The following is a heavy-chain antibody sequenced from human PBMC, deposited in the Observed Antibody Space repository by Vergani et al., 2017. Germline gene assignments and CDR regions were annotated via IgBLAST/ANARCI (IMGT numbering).Heavy chain of an antibody. D-gene: IGHD1-26*01. J-gene: IGHJ5*02. V-gene: IGHV4-59*01. CDR3: ARDLVGALNWFDP. CDR1: GGSISSYY. Sequence: QVQLQESGPGLVKPSETLSLTCTVSGGSISSYYWSWIRQPPGKGLEWIGYIYYSGSTNYNPSLKSRVTISVDTSKNPFSLKLSSVTAADTAVYYCARDLVGALNWFDPWGQGTLVTVSS. CDR2: IYYSGST.